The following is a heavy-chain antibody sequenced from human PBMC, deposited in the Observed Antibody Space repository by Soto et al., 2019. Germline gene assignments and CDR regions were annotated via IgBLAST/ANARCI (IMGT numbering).Heavy chain of an antibody. Sequence: QVQLVQSGAEVKKPGASVKVSCQASGYTLTNYYLHWVRQGPGQGLEWMGIINPRGGSTKYQQKFQGRVTMTSETATNRVYLELSTLTSEDTAVYYCARADNDFWSGYETSVDDYFGMDVWGQGTTVTVSS. D-gene: IGHD3-3*01. CDR1: GYTLTNYY. V-gene: IGHV1-46*01. CDR3: ARADNDFWSGYETSVDDYFGMDV. J-gene: IGHJ6*02. CDR2: INPRGGST.